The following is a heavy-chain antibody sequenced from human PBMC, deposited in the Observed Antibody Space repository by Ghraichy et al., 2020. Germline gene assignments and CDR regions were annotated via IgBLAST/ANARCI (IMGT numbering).Heavy chain of an antibody. CDR2: IKQDGSEK. V-gene: IGHV3-7*01. CDR3: AREGYCSGGSCYEDYYYGMDV. CDR1: GFTFSSYW. D-gene: IGHD2-15*01. J-gene: IGHJ6*02. Sequence: GGSLRLSCAASGFTFSSYWMSWVRQAPGKGLEWVANIKQDGSEKYYVDSVKGRFTISRDNAKNSLYLQMNSLRAEDTAVYYCAREGYCSGGSCYEDYYYGMDVWGQGTTVTVSS.